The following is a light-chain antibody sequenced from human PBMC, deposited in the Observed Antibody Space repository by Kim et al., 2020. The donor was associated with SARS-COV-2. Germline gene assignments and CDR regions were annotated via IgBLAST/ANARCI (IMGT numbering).Light chain of an antibody. Sequence: DIQMTQSPSTLSAFVGDRVTMTCRASQSVDGWMAWYQQKPGKATRLLIYQASKLASGVPSRFSGSGSGTDFTLTVSNLQYDDSAVYYCKKYETYWTFCPWTTVEIK. CDR1: QSVDGW. J-gene: IGKJ1*01. V-gene: IGKV1-5*03. CDR2: QAS. CDR3: KKYETYWT.